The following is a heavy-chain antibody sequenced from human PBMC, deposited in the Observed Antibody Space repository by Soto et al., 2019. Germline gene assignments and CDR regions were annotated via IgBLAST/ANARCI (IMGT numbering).Heavy chain of an antibody. J-gene: IGHJ4*02. Sequence: PGGSLRLSCAASGFIVSSTFMSWVRQAPGKGLEWVSSLYSAGNTFYGDSVKGRFTVSRDDSKNTVYLQMDSLGAEDTAMYFCARGHAYSYGYSYYSDYWGQGALVTVSS. D-gene: IGHD5-18*01. CDR1: GFIVSSTF. CDR2: LYSAGNT. V-gene: IGHV3-53*01. CDR3: ARGHAYSYGYSYYSDY.